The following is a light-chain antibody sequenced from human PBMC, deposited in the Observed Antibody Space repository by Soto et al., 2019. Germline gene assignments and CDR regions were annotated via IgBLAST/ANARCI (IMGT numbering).Light chain of an antibody. Sequence: YELTQPPSVSVAPWQTARITCGGNNIGGKRVHWYQQKPGQAPVLVVYDDSDRPSRIPERFSGSNSGNTATVTISRVEAGDEADYYCQVWYGSGDDVAFGGGTQLTVL. V-gene: IGLV3-21*02. CDR3: QVWYGSGDDVA. CDR1: NIGGKR. J-gene: IGLJ2*01. CDR2: DDS.